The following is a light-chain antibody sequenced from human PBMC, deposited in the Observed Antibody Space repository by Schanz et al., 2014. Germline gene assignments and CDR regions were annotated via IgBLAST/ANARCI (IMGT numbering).Light chain of an antibody. CDR3: QSYDSRLSAV. V-gene: IGLV2-14*02. CDR2: KVF. Sequence: SALTQPASVSGSPGQSITISCTGTSSDVGSYNLVSWYQQHPGKAPKLMIYKVFKRPSGVPDRFSGSKSGNTASLTISGFQAEDEADYYCQSYDSRLSAVFGGGTKLTVL. J-gene: IGLJ2*01. CDR1: SSDVGSYNL.